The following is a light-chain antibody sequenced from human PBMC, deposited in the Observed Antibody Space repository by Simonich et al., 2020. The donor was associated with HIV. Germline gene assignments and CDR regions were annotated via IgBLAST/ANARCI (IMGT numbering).Light chain of an antibody. CDR3: QQANTFPRT. J-gene: IGKJ1*01. Sequence: EIVMTQSPATLSVSPGERAPPSCRASQSVSSNLAWYQQKPGQAPRLLIYGASTWATGIPARFSGSGSGTEFTLTISSLQPEDFATYYCQQANTFPRTFGQGTKVEIK. CDR1: QSVSSN. CDR2: GAS. V-gene: IGKV3-15*01.